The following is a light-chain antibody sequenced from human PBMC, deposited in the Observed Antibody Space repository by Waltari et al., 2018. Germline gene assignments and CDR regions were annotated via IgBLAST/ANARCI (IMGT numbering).Light chain of an antibody. CDR3: QSYDSSNVV. J-gene: IGLJ2*01. CDR2: EDN. V-gene: IGLV6-57*02. CDR1: SGSIASHY. Sequence: NFMLTQPHSVSESPGKTVTISCTGSSGSIASHYVQWYQQRPGRAPTTVIYEDNQSPSVCRDLFSGSIDSASNSASLTISGLKTEDEADYYCQSYDSSNVVFGGGTKLTVL.